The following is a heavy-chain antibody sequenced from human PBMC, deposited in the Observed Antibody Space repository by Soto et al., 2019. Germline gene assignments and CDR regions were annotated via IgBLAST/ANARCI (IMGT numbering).Heavy chain of an antibody. V-gene: IGHV4-59*08. D-gene: IGHD3-10*01. CDR2: IYYSGST. J-gene: IGHJ6*03. Sequence: PSETLSLTCTVSGGSISSYYWSWIRQPPGKGLEWIGYIYYSGSTNYNPSLKSRVTISVDTSKNQFSLKLSSVTAADTAVYYCARPRFGGSGRLGYMDVWGKGTTVTVSS. CDR1: GGSISSYY. CDR3: ARPRFGGSGRLGYMDV.